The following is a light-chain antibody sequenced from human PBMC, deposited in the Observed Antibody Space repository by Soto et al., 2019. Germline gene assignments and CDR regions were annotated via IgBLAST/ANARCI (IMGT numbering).Light chain of an antibody. CDR2: SVF. J-gene: IGKJ1*01. CDR1: QSISSY. V-gene: IGKV1-39*01. CDR3: QQSYSAPRT. Sequence: DIQMTQSPSSLSASVGDRVTITCRASQSISSYLNWYQQKPGKAPKLLIYSVFSLQSGVPSRFSGSGSGTDFTPTISSLQPEDFATYYCQQSYSAPRTFGQGTKVEI.